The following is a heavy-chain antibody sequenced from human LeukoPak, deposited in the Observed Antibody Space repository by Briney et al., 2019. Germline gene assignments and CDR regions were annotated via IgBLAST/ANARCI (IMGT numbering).Heavy chain of an antibody. CDR1: GFTFSSYE. Sequence: GGSLRLSCAASGFTFSSYEMNWVRQAPGKGLEWLSYISYSGSNIYYADSVKGRFTISRDNAKNSLYLQMNSLRAADTAVYFCARVFVGENFDYWGQGTLVTVSS. CDR3: ARVFVGENFDY. V-gene: IGHV3-48*03. CDR2: ISYSGSNI. D-gene: IGHD3-10*02. J-gene: IGHJ4*02.